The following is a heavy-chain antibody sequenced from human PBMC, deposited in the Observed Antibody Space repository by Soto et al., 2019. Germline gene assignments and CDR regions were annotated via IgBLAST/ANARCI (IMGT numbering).Heavy chain of an antibody. V-gene: IGHV3-7*01. D-gene: IGHD4-17*01. CDR1: GLSFSNYA. J-gene: IGHJ6*03. CDR3: ASFYGAAVTTGDFYYYLAV. CDR2: IKRGGGDK. Sequence: GGSLRLSCVASGLSFSNYAMTWVRQAPGKGLEWVADIKRGGGDKFYAGSVKGRLTISRDNAKDSLYLQMNSLRAEDTAVYFCASFYGAAVTTGDFYYYLAVWGKGTTVTVSS.